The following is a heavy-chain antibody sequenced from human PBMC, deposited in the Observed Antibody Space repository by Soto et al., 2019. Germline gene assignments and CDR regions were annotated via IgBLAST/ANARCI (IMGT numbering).Heavy chain of an antibody. Sequence: SETLSLTCTVSGDSVSNSGYYWGWIRQSPGKRREWIGSVSLSGSKYYNPSLRSRVTFAVDNSKNTLFLQMNSPRPEDTAMYYCAKDWGASRGVMDNWGQGTLVTVSS. CDR1: GDSVSNSGYY. CDR2: VSLSGSK. V-gene: IGHV4-39*02. CDR3: AKDWGASRGVMDN. J-gene: IGHJ4*02. D-gene: IGHD3-10*01.